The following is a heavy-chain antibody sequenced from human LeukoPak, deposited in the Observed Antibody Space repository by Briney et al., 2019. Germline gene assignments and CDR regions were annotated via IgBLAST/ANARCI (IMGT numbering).Heavy chain of an antibody. CDR2: ISPSGRSI. V-gene: IGHV3-21*01. D-gene: IGHD3/OR15-3a*01. J-gene: IGHJ4*02. Sequence: GGSLILSCAASGFTFSDYNMNWVRQTPGRGLEWVSSISPSGRSISYADSVKGRFTISRDNAKNSLYLQMSSLRAEDTAVYYCASFRTGYSYYFDYWGQGILVTVSS. CDR1: GFTFSDYN. CDR3: ASFRTGYSYYFDY.